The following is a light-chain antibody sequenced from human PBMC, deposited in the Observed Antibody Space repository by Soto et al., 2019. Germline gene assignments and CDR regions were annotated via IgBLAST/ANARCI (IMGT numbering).Light chain of an antibody. CDR3: TSYTSGSPYV. J-gene: IGLJ1*01. CDR1: SSDVGSNNY. Sequence: QSALTQPASVSGSPGQSITISCTGTSSDVGSNNYFSWYQQHPGKAPKLMIYEVSNRPSGVSSRFSGSKSGNTASLTISGLQAEDEADYYCTSYTSGSPYVFGPGTKLTVL. V-gene: IGLV2-14*01. CDR2: EVS.